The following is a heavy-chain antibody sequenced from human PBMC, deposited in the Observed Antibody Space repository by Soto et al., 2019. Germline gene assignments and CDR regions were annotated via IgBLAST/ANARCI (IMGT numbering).Heavy chain of an antibody. J-gene: IGHJ6*02. D-gene: IGHD2-2*01. CDR2: ISVSGGST. Sequence: PGGSLRLSCVASGFTFSAYAMTWVRQAPGEGLEWVSGISVSGGSTYYADSVKGRFTISRDNSGNTLFLEMYSLRAEDTAVYYCARYIPGVRYYGMDVWGQGTTVTVSS. V-gene: IGHV3-23*01. CDR1: GFTFSAYA. CDR3: ARYIPGVRYYGMDV.